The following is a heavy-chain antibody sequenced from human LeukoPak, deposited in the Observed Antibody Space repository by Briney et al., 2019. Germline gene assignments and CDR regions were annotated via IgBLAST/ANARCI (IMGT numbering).Heavy chain of an antibody. CDR1: GGSFSGYY. Sequence: SETLSLTCAVYGGSFSGYYWSWIRQPPGKGLEWIGEINHSGSTNYNPSLKSRVTISVDTSKNQFSLKLSSVTAADTAVYYCARGTMIVVVWYYYYYGMDVWGQGTTVTVPS. D-gene: IGHD3-22*01. CDR3: ARGTMIVVVWYYYYYGMDV. V-gene: IGHV4-34*01. CDR2: INHSGST. J-gene: IGHJ6*02.